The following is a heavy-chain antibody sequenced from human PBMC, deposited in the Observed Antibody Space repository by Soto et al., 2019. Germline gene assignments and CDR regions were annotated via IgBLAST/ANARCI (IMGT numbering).Heavy chain of an antibody. Sequence: EVPLLESGGGLVQPGGSLRLSCAASGFTFSSYAMSWVRQAPGKGLEWVSAISGSGGSTYYADSVKGRFTISRDNSKNTLYLQMNSLRAEDTAVFYCAKDSGRDKWARPYYFDYWGQGTLVTVSS. CDR3: AKDSGRDKWARPYYFDY. J-gene: IGHJ4*02. CDR2: ISGSGGST. V-gene: IGHV3-23*01. D-gene: IGHD5-12*01. CDR1: GFTFSSYA.